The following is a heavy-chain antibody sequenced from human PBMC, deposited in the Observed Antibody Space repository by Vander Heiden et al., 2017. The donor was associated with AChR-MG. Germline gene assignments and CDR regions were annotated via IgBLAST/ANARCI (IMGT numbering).Heavy chain of an antibody. CDR3: ARGFDILTGYYFDY. CDR2: ISSSRSDI. J-gene: IGHJ4*02. D-gene: IGHD3-9*01. V-gene: IGHV3-21*01. Sequence: EVQLVESGGGLVKPGGSLRLSCAASGFTFSSYSMNWVRQAPGKGREWVSAISSSRSDIYHADSVKGRFTISRDNAKNSLYLQMNSLRAEDTAVYDCARGFDILTGYYFDYWGQGTLVTVSS. CDR1: GFTFSSYS.